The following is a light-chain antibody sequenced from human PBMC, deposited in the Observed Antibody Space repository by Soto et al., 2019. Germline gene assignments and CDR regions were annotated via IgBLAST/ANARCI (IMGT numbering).Light chain of an antibody. CDR1: QGIRND. V-gene: IGKV1-17*01. CDR2: AAS. J-gene: IGKJ5*01. Sequence: DIQMTQSPSSLSASVLDIFTITCRASQGIRNDLGWYQQKPGKAPKRLIYAASSLQSGVPSRFSGSGSGTDFTLTISRLEPEDFALYYCQHYVERSPITFGQGTRLEIK. CDR3: QHYVERSPIT.